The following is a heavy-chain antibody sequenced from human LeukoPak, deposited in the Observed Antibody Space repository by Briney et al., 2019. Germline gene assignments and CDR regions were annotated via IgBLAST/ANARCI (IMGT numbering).Heavy chain of an antibody. J-gene: IGHJ3*02. V-gene: IGHV3-21*01. CDR3: AKDGYSYVNDAFDI. CDR2: ISSSSSYI. D-gene: IGHD5-18*01. Sequence: GGSLRLSCAASGFTFSSYSMNWVRQAPGKGLEWVSSISSSSSYIYYADSVKGRFTISRDNAKNSLYLQMNSLRAEDTAVYYCAKDGYSYVNDAFDIWGQGTMVTVSS. CDR1: GFTFSSYS.